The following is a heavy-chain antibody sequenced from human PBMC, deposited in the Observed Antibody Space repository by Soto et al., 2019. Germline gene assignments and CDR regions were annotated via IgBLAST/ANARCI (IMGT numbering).Heavy chain of an antibody. CDR2: ISYDGSNK. CDR3: ARSGDYGPYNWFDP. Sequence: GGSLRLSCAASGFTFSSYAMHWVRQAPGKGLEWVAVISYDGSNKYYADSVKGRFTISRDNSKNTLYLQMNSLRAEDTAVYYCARSGDYGPYNWFDPWGQGTLVTVSS. CDR1: GFTFSSYA. J-gene: IGHJ5*02. V-gene: IGHV3-30-3*01. D-gene: IGHD4-17*01.